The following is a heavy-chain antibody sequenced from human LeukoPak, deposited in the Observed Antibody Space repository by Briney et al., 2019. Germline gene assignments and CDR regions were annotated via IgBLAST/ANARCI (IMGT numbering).Heavy chain of an antibody. CDR2: ISWSSYYT. Sequence: GGSLRLSCAASGFTFSDYYMSWIRQTPEKGLEWVSYISWSSYYTNYADSVKGRFTISRDNAKTSLYLQMNSLRAEDTAVYYCARENYFDYWGQGTLVTVSS. CDR1: GFTFSDYY. CDR3: ARENYFDY. J-gene: IGHJ4*02. V-gene: IGHV3-11*05.